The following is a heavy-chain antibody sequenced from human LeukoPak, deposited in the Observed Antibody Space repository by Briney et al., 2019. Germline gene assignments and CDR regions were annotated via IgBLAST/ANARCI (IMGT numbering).Heavy chain of an antibody. V-gene: IGHV3-9*01. Sequence: GGSLRLSCAASGFTFDDYAMHWVRQAPGKGLEWVSGISWNSGSIGYADSVKGRFTISRDNAKNSLYLQMNSLRAGDTALYYCAKDIGVDYDILTGLDYWGQGTLVTVSS. CDR2: ISWNSGSI. CDR1: GFTFDDYA. D-gene: IGHD3-9*01. CDR3: AKDIGVDYDILTGLDY. J-gene: IGHJ4*02.